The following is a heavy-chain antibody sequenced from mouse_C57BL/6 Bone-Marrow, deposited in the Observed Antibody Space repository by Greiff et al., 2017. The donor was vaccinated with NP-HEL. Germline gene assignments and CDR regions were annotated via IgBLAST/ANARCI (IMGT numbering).Heavy chain of an antibody. D-gene: IGHD1-1*01. CDR1: GYTFTDYY. V-gene: IGHV1-77*01. J-gene: IGHJ1*03. CDR2: IGPGSGST. Sequence: QVHVQQSGAELVKPGASVKISCKASGYTFTDYYINWVKQRPGQGLEWIGKIGPGSGSTYYNEKFKGKATLTADKSSSTAYMQLSSLTSEDSAVYFCARSLIAAVVAGYFDVWGTGTTVTVSS. CDR3: ARSLIAAVVAGYFDV.